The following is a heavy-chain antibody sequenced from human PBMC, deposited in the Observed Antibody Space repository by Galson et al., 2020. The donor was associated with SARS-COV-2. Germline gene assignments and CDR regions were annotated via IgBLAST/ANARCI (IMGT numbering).Heavy chain of an antibody. CDR3: ATQEYYFDSSGYEASYYGMDV. J-gene: IGHJ6*02. CDR1: GISLSSYW. Sequence: WGSLRLSCAASGISLSSYWMHWVRQAPGKGLVWVSRINSDGSSTTYADSVKGRFTISRDNAKNTVYLQMNSLRAEDTALYYCATQEYYFDSSGYEASYYGMDVWGQGTTVTVSS. D-gene: IGHD3-22*01. CDR2: INSDGSST. V-gene: IGHV3-74*01.